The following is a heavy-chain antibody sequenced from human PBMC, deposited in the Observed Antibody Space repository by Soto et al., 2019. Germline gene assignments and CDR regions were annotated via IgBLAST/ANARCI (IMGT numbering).Heavy chain of an antibody. CDR1: GYTFTSYD. V-gene: IGHV1-8*01. CDR3: ARGRYCSGGSRYPGPAFDI. Sequence: ASVKVSCKASGYTFTSYDINWVRQATGQGLEWMGWMNPNSGNTGYARKFQGRVTMTRNTSISTAYMELSSLRSEDTAVYYCARGRYCSGGSRYPGPAFDIWGQGTMVTVSS. CDR2: MNPNSGNT. J-gene: IGHJ3*02. D-gene: IGHD2-15*01.